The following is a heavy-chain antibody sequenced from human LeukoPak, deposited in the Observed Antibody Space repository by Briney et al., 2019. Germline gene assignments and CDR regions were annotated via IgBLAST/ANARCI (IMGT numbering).Heavy chain of an antibody. Sequence: SETLSLTCTVSGGSISSGSHFWIWIRQPPGMGLEWFRSINYRGSTYYNPSLKSRVSISVDTSKNQFSLKLTSVTAADTALYYCARQIAVAGEWAFDLWGQGTMVTVSS. J-gene: IGHJ3*01. V-gene: IGHV4-39*01. CDR1: GGSISSGSHF. D-gene: IGHD6-19*01. CDR3: ARQIAVAGEWAFDL. CDR2: INYRGST.